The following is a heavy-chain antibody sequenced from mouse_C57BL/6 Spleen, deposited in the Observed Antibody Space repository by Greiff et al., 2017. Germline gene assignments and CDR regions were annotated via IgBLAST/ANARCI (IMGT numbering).Heavy chain of an antibody. V-gene: IGHV1-55*01. CDR1: GYTFTSYW. Sequence: QVQLQQPGAELVKPGASVKMSCKASGYTFTSYWITWVKQRPGQGLEWIGDIYPGSGSTNSNEKFKSKATLTVETSSSTAYMQLSSLTSEDSAVYYCARGRFPDDWGQGTTLTVSS. J-gene: IGHJ2*01. CDR3: ARGRFPDD. CDR2: IYPGSGST.